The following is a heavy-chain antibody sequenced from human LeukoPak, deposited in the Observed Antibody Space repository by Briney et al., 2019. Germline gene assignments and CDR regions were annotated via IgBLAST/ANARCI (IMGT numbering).Heavy chain of an antibody. Sequence: SETLSLTCTVSGGSISSGGYYWSWIRQHPGKGLEWIGYIYYSGSTYYNPSLKSRVTISVDTSKNQFSLKLSSVTAADTAVYYCARGLGYCSGGSCCASWFDPWGQGTLVTVSS. CDR1: GGSISSGGYY. CDR3: ARGLGYCSGGSCCASWFDP. D-gene: IGHD2-15*01. V-gene: IGHV4-31*03. CDR2: IYYSGST. J-gene: IGHJ5*02.